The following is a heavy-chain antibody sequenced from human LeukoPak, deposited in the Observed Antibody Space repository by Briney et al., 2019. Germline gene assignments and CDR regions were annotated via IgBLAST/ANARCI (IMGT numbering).Heavy chain of an antibody. D-gene: IGHD4-23*01. V-gene: IGHV3-48*03. CDR1: GFTLTSYE. J-gene: IGHJ3*02. Sequence: PRGSLRPSCAASGFTLTSYEMNWVRHAPGKGLGWVSYISSSGSTIYYADSVKGRFTISRDNAKNSLYLQMNSLRAEDTAVYYCAASITPNAFDIWGQGTMVTVSS. CDR3: AASITPNAFDI. CDR2: ISSSGSTI.